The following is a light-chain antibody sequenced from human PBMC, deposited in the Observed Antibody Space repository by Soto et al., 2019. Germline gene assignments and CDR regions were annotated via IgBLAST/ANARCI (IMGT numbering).Light chain of an antibody. Sequence: QSALTQPRSVSGSPGQSVTISCTGTNSDVGHYNYVSWYQQHPGKAPKLIIFDVDKRPSGVPDRFSGSKSGNTASLTISGLQAEDEADYYCCSYAGSSWIFGGATKVTVL. CDR3: CSYAGSSWI. J-gene: IGLJ2*01. V-gene: IGLV2-11*01. CDR2: DVD. CDR1: NSDVGHYNY.